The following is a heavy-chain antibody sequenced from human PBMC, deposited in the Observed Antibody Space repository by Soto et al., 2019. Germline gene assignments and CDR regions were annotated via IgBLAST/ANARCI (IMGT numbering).Heavy chain of an antibody. CDR3: ARDQAYSGYYYYGMDV. V-gene: IGHV1-58*01. CDR2: IVVGSGNT. D-gene: IGHD2-21*01. J-gene: IGHJ6*02. CDR1: GFNFTSSA. Sequence: ASVKVSCKASGFNFTSSAVQWVRQARGQRLELIGWIVVGSGNTNYAQKFQERVTITRDMSTSTAYMELSSLRSEDTAVYYCARDQAYSGYYYYGMDVWGQGTTVTVSS.